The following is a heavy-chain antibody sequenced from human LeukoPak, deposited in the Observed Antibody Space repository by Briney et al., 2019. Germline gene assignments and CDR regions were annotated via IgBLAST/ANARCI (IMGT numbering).Heavy chain of an antibody. D-gene: IGHD1-26*01. CDR3: ARGGADFDY. V-gene: IGHV4-59*01. J-gene: IGHJ4*02. CDR2: IYYSGST. Sequence: PSETLSLTCTVSGGSISSYYWSWIRQPPGKGLEWIGYIYYSGSTNYNPSLKSRVTISVDTSKNQFSLKLSSVTAVDTAVYYCARGGADFDYWGQGTLVTVSS. CDR1: GGSISSYY.